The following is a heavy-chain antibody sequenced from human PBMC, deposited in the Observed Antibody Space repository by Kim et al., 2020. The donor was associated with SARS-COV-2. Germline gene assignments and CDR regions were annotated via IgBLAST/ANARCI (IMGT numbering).Heavy chain of an antibody. J-gene: IGHJ4*02. Sequence: SPAFQGHVTISADKSIRTAYLQWSSLKASDTAMYYCARQNYGSGVYVDYWGQGTLVTVSS. CDR3: ARQNYGSGVYVDY. D-gene: IGHD3-10*01. V-gene: IGHV5-10-1*01.